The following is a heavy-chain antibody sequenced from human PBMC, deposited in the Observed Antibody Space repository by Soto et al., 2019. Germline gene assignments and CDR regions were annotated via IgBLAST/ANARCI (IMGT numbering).Heavy chain of an antibody. CDR1: GGTFSSYA. CDR2: IIPIFGTA. CDR3: AREAYYYDSSGGNGMDV. J-gene: IGHJ6*02. Sequence: QVQLVQSGAEVKKPGSSVKVSCKASGGTFSSYAISWVRQAPGQGLEWMGGIIPIFGTANYAQKFQGRVTITADESTSTAYMELSSLRSEDTAVYYWAREAYYYDSSGGNGMDVWGQGTTVTVSS. V-gene: IGHV1-69*12. D-gene: IGHD3-22*01.